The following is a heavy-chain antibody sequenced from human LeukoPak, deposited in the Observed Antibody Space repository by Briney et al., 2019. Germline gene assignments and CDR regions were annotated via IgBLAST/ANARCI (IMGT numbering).Heavy chain of an antibody. CDR2: IYYSGST. V-gene: IGHV4-59*01. J-gene: IGHJ4*02. CDR3: ARAHYGGNSPFDY. D-gene: IGHD4-23*01. CDR1: GFTFGDYA. Sequence: GSLRLSCTASGFTFGDYAMSWIRQPPGKGLEWIGYIYYSGSTNYNPSLKSRVTISVDTSKNQFSLKLSSVTAADTAVYYCARAHYGGNSPFDYWGQGTLVTVSS.